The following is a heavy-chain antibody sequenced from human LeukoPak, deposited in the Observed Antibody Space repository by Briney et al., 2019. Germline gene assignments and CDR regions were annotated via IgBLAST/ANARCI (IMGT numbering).Heavy chain of an antibody. V-gene: IGHV3-23*01. J-gene: IGHJ6*04. CDR1: GFTFSSYG. CDR3: AKGRITMVRGVIGTSDV. D-gene: IGHD3-10*01. Sequence: GGTLRLSCAASGFTFSSYGMSWVRQAPGKGLEWVSAISGSGGSTYYADSVKGRFTISRDNSKNTLYLQMNSLRAEDTAVYYCAKGRITMVRGVIGTSDVWGKGTTATISS. CDR2: ISGSGGST.